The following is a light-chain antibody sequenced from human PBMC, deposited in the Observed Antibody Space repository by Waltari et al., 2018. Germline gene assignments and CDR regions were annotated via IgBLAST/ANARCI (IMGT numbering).Light chain of an antibody. V-gene: IGLV1-47*01. J-gene: IGLJ3*02. CDR3: ATWDVSLSGWV. CDR2: RNN. CDR1: SSTVELTP. Sequence: QSVLTQPPSASATPGQEVTISCSGSSSTVELTPVYWYQKLPGTAPQLLIYRNNQRPSGVPDRFSGSKSGTSASLAISGLRSDDEADYYCATWDVSLSGWVFGGGTKLTVL.